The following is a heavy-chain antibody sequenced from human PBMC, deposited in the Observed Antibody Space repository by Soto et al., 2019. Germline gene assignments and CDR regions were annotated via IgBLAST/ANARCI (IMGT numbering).Heavy chain of an antibody. J-gene: IGHJ3*02. V-gene: IGHV4-31*03. Sequence: SETLSLTCTVSGGSISSGGYYWSWIRQHPGKGLEWIGYIYYSGSTYYNPSLKSRVTISVDTSKNQFSLKLSSVTAADTAVYYCARDGMPPGAFDIWGQGTMVTV. D-gene: IGHD1-26*01. CDR2: IYYSGST. CDR1: GGSISSGGYY. CDR3: ARDGMPPGAFDI.